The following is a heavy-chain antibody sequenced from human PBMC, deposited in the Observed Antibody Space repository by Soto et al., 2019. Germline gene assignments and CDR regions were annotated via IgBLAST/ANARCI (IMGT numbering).Heavy chain of an antibody. CDR1: GFTFSSYA. Sequence: LRLSCAASGFTFSSYAMSWVRQAPGKGLEWVSAISGSGGSTYYADSVKGRFTISRDSSKNTLYLQMNSLRAEDTAVYYCAKGGYCSSTSCYINWFDPWGQGTLVTVSS. J-gene: IGHJ5*02. V-gene: IGHV3-23*01. CDR2: ISGSGGST. D-gene: IGHD2-2*02. CDR3: AKGGYCSSTSCYINWFDP.